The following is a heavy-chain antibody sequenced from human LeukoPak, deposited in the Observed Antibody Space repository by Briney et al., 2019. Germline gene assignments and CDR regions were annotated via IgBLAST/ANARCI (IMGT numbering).Heavy chain of an antibody. Sequence: GGSLRLSCAASGFTFSAYAVIWVRQAPGKGLEWVSAISASGYYTHYADSVKGRFDISRDNSKNTVYLQMSSLRAEDAALYYCAKDPNGDYVGAFDSWGQGIPVTVSS. J-gene: IGHJ4*02. V-gene: IGHV3-23*01. D-gene: IGHD4-17*01. CDR2: ISASGYYT. CDR1: GFTFSAYA. CDR3: AKDPNGDYVGAFDS.